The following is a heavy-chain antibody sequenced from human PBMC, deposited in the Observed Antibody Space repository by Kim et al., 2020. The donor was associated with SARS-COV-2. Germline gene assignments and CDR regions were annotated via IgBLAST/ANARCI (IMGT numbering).Heavy chain of an antibody. D-gene: IGHD3-16*02. CDR2: IYYSGST. CDR1: GGSISSYY. Sequence: SETLSLTCTVSGGSISSYYWSWIRQPPGKGLEWIGYIYYSGSTNYNPSLKSRVTISADTSKNQFSLQLSSVIAADTAVHYCAGGQGRLGELSLSDYWGQG. J-gene: IGHJ4*02. V-gene: IGHV4-59*08. CDR3: AGGQGRLGELSLSDY.